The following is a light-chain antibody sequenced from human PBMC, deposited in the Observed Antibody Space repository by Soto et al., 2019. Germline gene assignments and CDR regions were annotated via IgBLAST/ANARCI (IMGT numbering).Light chain of an antibody. CDR2: DVS. V-gene: IGLV2-11*01. J-gene: IGLJ1*01. CDR3: CSYAGGYTFV. Sequence: QSALTQPRSVSGSPGQSVTISCTGSSSDVGSYNYVSWYQQHPGKAPKLMIYDVSKRPSGVPDRFSGSKSGNTASLTISGLQAEDEADYYCCSYAGGYTFVFGTATKLTV. CDR1: SSDVGSYNY.